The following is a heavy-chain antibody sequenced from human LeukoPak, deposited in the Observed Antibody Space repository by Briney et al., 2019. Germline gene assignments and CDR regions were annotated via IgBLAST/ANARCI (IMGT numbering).Heavy chain of an antibody. CDR2: ISYDGSNK. CDR3: ARETGFSFDY. V-gene: IGHV3-30-3*01. Sequence: GGSLRLSCAASGFTFSSYAMHWVRQAPGKGLEWVAVISYDGSNKYYADSVKGRFTIPRDNSKNTLYLQMNSLRAEDTAVYYCARETGFSFDYWGQGTLVTVSS. J-gene: IGHJ4*02. CDR1: GFTFSSYA. D-gene: IGHD1-14*01.